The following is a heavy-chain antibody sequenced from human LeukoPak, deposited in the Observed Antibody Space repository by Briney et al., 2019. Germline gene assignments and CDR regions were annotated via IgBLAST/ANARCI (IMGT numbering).Heavy chain of an antibody. V-gene: IGHV3-48*04. Sequence: GGSLRLSCAASGFTFSSYSMNWVRQAPGKGLEWVSYISSSSSTIYYADSVKGRFTISRDNAKNSLYLQMNSLRVEDTAVYYCASGLYWGQGTLVTVSS. J-gene: IGHJ4*02. CDR1: GFTFSSYS. CDR2: ISSSSSTI. CDR3: ASGLY.